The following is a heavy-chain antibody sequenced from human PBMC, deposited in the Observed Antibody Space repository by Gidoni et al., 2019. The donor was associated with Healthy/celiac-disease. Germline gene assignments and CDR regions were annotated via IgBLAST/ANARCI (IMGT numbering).Heavy chain of an antibody. J-gene: IGHJ6*02. D-gene: IGHD4-4*01. CDR2: SYYSGST. CDR1: CGSISSSRYY. CDR3: ARRTTDYGMDV. Sequence: QLQLQESGPGLVKPSETLSLTCPVSCGSISSSRYYWGWIRQPPGKGLEWIGSSYYSGSTYYNPYLKSRVTISVDTSKNQFSLKLSSVTAADTAVYYCARRTTDYGMDVWGQGTTVTVSS. V-gene: IGHV4-39*01.